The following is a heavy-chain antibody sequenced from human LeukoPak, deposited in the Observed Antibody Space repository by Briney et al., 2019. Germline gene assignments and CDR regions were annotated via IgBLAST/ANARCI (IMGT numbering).Heavy chain of an antibody. CDR2: IYYSGST. CDR1: GGSISSYY. V-gene: IGHV4-59*01. Sequence: SETLSLTCTVSGGSISSYYWSWIRQPPGKGLEWIGYIYYSGSTNYNPSLKSRVTISVDTSKNQFSLKLSSVTAADTAVYYCVRGGWPNFDYWGQGTLVTVSS. D-gene: IGHD2-15*01. J-gene: IGHJ4*02. CDR3: VRGGWPNFDY.